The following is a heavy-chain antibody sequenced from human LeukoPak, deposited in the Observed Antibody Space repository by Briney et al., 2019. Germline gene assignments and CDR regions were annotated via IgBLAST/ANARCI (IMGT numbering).Heavy chain of an antibody. Sequence: QAGGSLRLSCAASGFTFSSYAMSWVRQAPGKGLEWVSAISGSGGSTYYADSVKGRFTISRDNSKNTLYLQMNSLRAEDRAVYYCAALPQDYYIDYWGQGTLVTVSS. CDR2: ISGSGGST. V-gene: IGHV3-23*01. J-gene: IGHJ4*02. CDR1: GFTFSSYA. CDR3: AALPQDYYIDY.